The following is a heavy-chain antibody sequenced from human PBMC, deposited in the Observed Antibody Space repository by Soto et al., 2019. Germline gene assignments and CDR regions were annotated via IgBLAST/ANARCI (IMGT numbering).Heavy chain of an antibody. CDR1: GYTFTSFY. V-gene: IGHV1-46*01. CDR3: AKPQSARHYDYGMEV. CDR2: INPSGTTT. J-gene: IGHJ6*02. Sequence: QVQLVQSGAEVKKPGASVKVSCKASGYTFTSFYMHWVRQAPGQGLEWMGIINPSGTTTDYAQKFKGRVTMTRDTSTSTSYTELSSLTSEDTAVYYCAKPQSARHYDYGMEVWGQGTAVTVSS.